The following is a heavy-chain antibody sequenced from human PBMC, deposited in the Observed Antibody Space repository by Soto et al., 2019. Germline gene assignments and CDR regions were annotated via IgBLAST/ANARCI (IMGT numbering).Heavy chain of an antibody. D-gene: IGHD3-10*01. Sequence: QEQLVQSGAEVKKPGSSVKVSCKVSGGTFSTYAISWVRQAPGQGLEWMGGIIPIFNAAKYAQKFQGRVTITADKSTSTAHMELSSLRSEDTAVYYCARQMNRGVIFDYWGQGTLVTVSS. V-gene: IGHV1-69*06. CDR1: GGTFSTYA. CDR2: IIPIFNAA. CDR3: ARQMNRGVIFDY. J-gene: IGHJ4*02.